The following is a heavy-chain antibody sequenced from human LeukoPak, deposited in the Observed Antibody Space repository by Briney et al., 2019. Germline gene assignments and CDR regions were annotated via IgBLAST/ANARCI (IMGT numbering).Heavy chain of an antibody. CDR2: IWYDGSNK. J-gene: IGHJ4*02. CDR1: GFTFSSYG. D-gene: IGHD3-9*01. Sequence: GGSLRLSCAASGFTFSSYGMHWVRQAPGKGLEWVAVIWYDGSNKYYADSVKGRFTISRDNSKNTLYLQMNSLRAEDTAVYYCAREGRVLRYLLSSYYFDYWGQGTLVTVSS. CDR3: AREGRVLRYLLSSYYFDY. V-gene: IGHV3-33*01.